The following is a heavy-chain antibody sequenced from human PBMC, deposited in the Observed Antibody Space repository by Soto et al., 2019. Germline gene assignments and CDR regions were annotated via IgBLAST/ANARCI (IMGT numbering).Heavy chain of an antibody. Sequence: EVQLVESGGGLVQPGRSLRLSCAASGFTFDDYAMHWVRQAPGKGLEWVSGISWNSGSIGYADSVKGRFTISRDNAKNSLYLQMNSLRAEDTALYYCANVGLTTVTVDAFDIWGQGTMVTVSS. D-gene: IGHD4-17*01. CDR1: GFTFDDYA. V-gene: IGHV3-9*01. J-gene: IGHJ3*02. CDR3: ANVGLTTVTVDAFDI. CDR2: ISWNSGSI.